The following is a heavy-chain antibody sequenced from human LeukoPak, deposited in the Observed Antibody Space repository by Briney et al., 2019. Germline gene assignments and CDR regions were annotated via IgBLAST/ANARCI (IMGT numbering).Heavy chain of an antibody. J-gene: IGHJ4*02. CDR1: GGSISSSSYY. CDR2: IYYSGST. D-gene: IGHD3-9*01. CDR3: ARLYYDILTGYYSDY. Sequence: SETLSLTCTVSGGSISSSSYYWGWIRQPPGKGLEWLGSIYYSGSTYYNPSLKSRVTISVDTSKNQFSLKLSSVTAADTAVYYCARLYYDILTGYYSDYWGQGTLVTVSS. V-gene: IGHV4-39*01.